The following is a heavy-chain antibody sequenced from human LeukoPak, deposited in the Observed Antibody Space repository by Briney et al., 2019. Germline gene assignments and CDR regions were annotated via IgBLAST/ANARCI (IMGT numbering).Heavy chain of an antibody. J-gene: IGHJ4*02. CDR3: AREGYCSSTSCYEGTGY. D-gene: IGHD2-2*01. V-gene: IGHV3-7*01. Sequence: GSLRLSCAASGFTFSSYWMSWVRQAPGKGLQWVANIKQDGSEKYYVDSVKGRFTISRDNAKNSLYLQMNSLRAEDTAVYYCAREGYCSSTSCYEGTGYWGQGTLVTVSS. CDR2: IKQDGSEK. CDR1: GFTFSSYW.